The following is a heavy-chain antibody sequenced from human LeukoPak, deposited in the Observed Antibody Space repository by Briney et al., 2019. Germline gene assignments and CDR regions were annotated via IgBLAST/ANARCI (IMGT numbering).Heavy chain of an antibody. D-gene: IGHD6-13*01. CDR3: AKVGGQLVLDY. CDR2: ISYDGSNK. J-gene: IGHJ4*02. V-gene: IGHV3-30*18. Sequence: GRSLRLTCAASGFTFSSYGMHWVCQAPGEGLEWVAVISYDGSNKYYADSVKGRFTISRDNSKNTLYLQMNSLRAEDTAVYYCAKVGGQLVLDYWGQGTLVTVSS. CDR1: GFTFSSYG.